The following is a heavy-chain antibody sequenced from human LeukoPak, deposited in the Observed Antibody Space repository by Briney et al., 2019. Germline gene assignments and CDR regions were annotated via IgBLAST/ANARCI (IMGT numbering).Heavy chain of an antibody. D-gene: IGHD3/OR15-3a*01. J-gene: IGHJ4*02. Sequence: GGSLRLSCAASGFTFSGYYMNWIRQAPGKGLEWVSYVSSSGNTIYYADSVQGRFTISRDNAKNSLYLQMSSLRAEDTAAYYCAGDAMGPGLAGYWGQGTLVTVSS. CDR2: VSSSGNTI. CDR1: GFTFSGYY. CDR3: AGDAMGPGLAGY. V-gene: IGHV3-11*01.